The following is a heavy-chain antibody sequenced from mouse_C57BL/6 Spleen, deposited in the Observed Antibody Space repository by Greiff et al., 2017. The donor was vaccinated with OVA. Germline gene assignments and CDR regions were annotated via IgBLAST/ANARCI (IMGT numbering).Heavy chain of an antibody. V-gene: IGHV10-1*01. J-gene: IGHJ1*03. CDR3: VRQGYGSSYRYWYFDV. Sequence: EVMLVESGGGLVQPKGSLKLSCAASGFSFNTYAMNWVRQAPGKGLEWVARIRSKSNNYATYYADSVKDRFTISRDDSESMLYLQMNNLKTEDTAMYYCVRQGYGSSYRYWYFDVWGTGTTVTVSS. CDR1: GFSFNTYA. CDR2: IRSKSNNYAT. D-gene: IGHD1-1*01.